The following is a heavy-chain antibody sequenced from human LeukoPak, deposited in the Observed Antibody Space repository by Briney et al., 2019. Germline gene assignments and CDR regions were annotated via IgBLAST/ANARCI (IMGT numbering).Heavy chain of an antibody. D-gene: IGHD3-10*01. V-gene: IGHV4-59*01. CDR2: IHYSGST. Sequence: SETLSLTCTVSGGSISSYYWSWIRQPPGKGLEWIGYIHYSGSTNYNPSLKSRVTISVDTSKNQFSLKLSSVTAADTAVYYCAAVGAGDNAFDIWGQGTMVTVSS. CDR1: GGSISSYY. J-gene: IGHJ3*02. CDR3: AAVGAGDNAFDI.